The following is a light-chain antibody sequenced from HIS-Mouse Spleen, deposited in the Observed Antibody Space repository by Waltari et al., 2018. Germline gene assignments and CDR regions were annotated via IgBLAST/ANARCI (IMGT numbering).Light chain of an antibody. CDR2: KDS. CDR3: QSADSSGTYVV. CDR1: PLPKQN. J-gene: IGLJ2*01. Sequence: SYELTQPPSVSVSPGQTARITCSGAPLPKQNAYWYQQRPGQAPVLVIYKDSERPSGIPERFSGSSSGTTVTLTISGVQAEDEADYYCQSADSSGTYVVFGGGTKLTVL. V-gene: IGLV3-25*03.